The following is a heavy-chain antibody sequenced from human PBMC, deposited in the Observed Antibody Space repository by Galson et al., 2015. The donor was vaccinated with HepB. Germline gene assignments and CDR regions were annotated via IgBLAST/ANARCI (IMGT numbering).Heavy chain of an antibody. CDR3: AKCVAGITIFGVVIDYFDY. CDR1: GFTFSSYA. V-gene: IGHV3-23*01. J-gene: IGHJ4*02. CDR2: ISGSGGST. D-gene: IGHD3-3*01. Sequence: SLRLSCAASGFTFSSYAMSWVRQAPGKGLEWVSAISGSGGSTYYADSVKGRFTISRGNSKNTLYLQMNSLRAEDTAVYYCAKCVAGITIFGVVIDYFDYWGQGTLVTVSS.